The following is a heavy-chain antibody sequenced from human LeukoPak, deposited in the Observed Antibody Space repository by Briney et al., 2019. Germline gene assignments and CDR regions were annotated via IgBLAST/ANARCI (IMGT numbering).Heavy chain of an antibody. CDR3: AREGSFTDIVVVVAASFDY. Sequence: GGSLRLSCAASGFTFSSYSMNWVRQAPGKGLEWVSSISSSSSYIYYADSVKGRFTISRDNAKNSLYLQMNSLRAEDTAVYYCAREGSFTDIVVVVAASFDYWGQGTLVTVSS. D-gene: IGHD2-15*01. J-gene: IGHJ4*02. CDR2: ISSSSSYI. CDR1: GFTFSSYS. V-gene: IGHV3-21*01.